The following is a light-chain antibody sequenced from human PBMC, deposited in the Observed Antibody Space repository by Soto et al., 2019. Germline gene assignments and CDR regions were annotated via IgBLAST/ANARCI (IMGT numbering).Light chain of an antibody. CDR1: QIGSCNY. CDR3: QQFGSSAWT. Sequence: ELVLTQSPGTLSLSPGDRAALSCKASQIGSCNYLSWYQQKSGQAPRLLIQGASSRASGIPDRFSGSGSGTDFTLTISGLEPEDFAVYYCQQFGSSAWTFGQGTKVDIK. J-gene: IGKJ1*01. CDR2: GAS. V-gene: IGKV3-20*01.